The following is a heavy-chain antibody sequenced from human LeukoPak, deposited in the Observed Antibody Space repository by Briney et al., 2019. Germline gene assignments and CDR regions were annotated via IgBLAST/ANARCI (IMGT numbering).Heavy chain of an antibody. CDR2: ISGYST. CDR1: GFTFSSYA. J-gene: IGHJ5*02. CDR3: AKRWSSSISFDP. V-gene: IGHV3-23*01. Sequence: GGSLRLSCATSGFTFSSYAMSWVRQAPGKGLEWVSAISGYSTYYADSVKGRFTISRDNSKNTLYLQMSSLRAEDTAVYYCAKRWSSSISFDPWGQGTLVTVSS. D-gene: IGHD6-6*01.